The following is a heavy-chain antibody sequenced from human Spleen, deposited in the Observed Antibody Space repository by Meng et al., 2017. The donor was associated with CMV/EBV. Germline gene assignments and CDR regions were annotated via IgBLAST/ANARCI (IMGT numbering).Heavy chain of an antibody. CDR2: MYYSGST. CDR3: ARDRRPILRYFDL. D-gene: IGHD3-3*02. CDR1: GGSVSSGSYY. Sequence: SETLSLTCTVSGGSVSSGSYYYSWIRQPPGKGLEWIAYMYYSGSTNYNPSLKSRVTISVDTSKNQFSLKLSSVTAAVTAVYYCARDRRPILRYFDLWGRGTLVTVSS. J-gene: IGHJ2*01. V-gene: IGHV4-61*01.